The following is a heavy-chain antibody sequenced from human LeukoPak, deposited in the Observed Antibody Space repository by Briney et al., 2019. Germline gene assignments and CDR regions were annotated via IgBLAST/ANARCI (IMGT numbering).Heavy chain of an antibody. CDR1: GFTFDDYG. J-gene: IGHJ3*02. Sequence: GGSLRLSCAASGFTFDDYGMSWVRQAPGKGLEWVSGINWNGGSTGYADSVKGRFTISRDNAKSSLYLQMNSLRAEDTALYHCARDRNPYDSSGYYYSPDAFDIWGQGTMVTVSS. CDR3: ARDRNPYDSSGYYYSPDAFDI. D-gene: IGHD3-22*01. V-gene: IGHV3-20*01. CDR2: INWNGGST.